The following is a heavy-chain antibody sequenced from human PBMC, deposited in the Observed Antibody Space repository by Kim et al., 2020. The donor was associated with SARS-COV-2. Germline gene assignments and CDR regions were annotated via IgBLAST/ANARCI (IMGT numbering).Heavy chain of an antibody. CDR1: GFTFSSYW. D-gene: IGHD3-3*01. CDR3: ARVGGPEYYDFWSGYYMTGNEYYYYGMDV. J-gene: IGHJ6*02. V-gene: IGHV3-7*01. Sequence: GGSLRLSRAASGFTFSSYWMSWVRQAPGKGLEWVANIKQDGSEKYYVDSVKGRFTISRDNAKNSLYLQMNSLRAEDTAVYYCARVGGPEYYDFWSGYYMTGNEYYYYGMDVWGQGTTVTVSS. CDR2: IKQDGSEK.